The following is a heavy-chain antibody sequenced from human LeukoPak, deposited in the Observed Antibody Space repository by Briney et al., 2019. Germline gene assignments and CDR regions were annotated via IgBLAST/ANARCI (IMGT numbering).Heavy chain of an antibody. D-gene: IGHD4-23*01. CDR2: ISSSSSYI. V-gene: IGHV3-21*01. J-gene: IGHJ6*02. CDR3: ARDRYGGYYYYGMDV. CDR1: GFTFSSYG. Sequence: GGSLRLSCAASGFTFSSYGMHWVRQAPGKGLEWVSSISSSSSYIYYADSVKGRFTISRDNAKNSLYLQMNSLRAEDTAVYYCARDRYGGYYYYGMDVWGQGTTVTVSS.